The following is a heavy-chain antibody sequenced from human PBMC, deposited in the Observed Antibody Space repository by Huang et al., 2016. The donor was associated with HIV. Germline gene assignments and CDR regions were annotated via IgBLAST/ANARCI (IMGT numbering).Heavy chain of an antibody. J-gene: IGHJ4*02. CDR3: AKDHDWSFDY. D-gene: IGHD3-9*01. CDR2: IRYDGSDE. V-gene: IGHV3-30*02. CDR1: GFTFSTCN. Sequence: QVQLVESGGGAGQPGGYLRVSCAASGFTFSTCNRHWVRQFPGKGLEGVAFIRYDGSDESYADSVRGRFTISRDNSINTLYLQMNTLTAEDTAVYFCAKDHDWSFDYWGQGTLVTVSS.